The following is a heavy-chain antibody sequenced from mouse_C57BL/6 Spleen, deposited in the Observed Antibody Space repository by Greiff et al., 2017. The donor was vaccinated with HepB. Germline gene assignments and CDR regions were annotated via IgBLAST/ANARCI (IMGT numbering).Heavy chain of an antibody. Sequence: VQLQESGAELARPGASVKLSCKASGYTFTSYGISWVKQRTGQGLEWIGEIYPRSGNTYYNEKFKGKATLTADKSSSTAYRELRSLTSEDSAVYFCARWLLRGFYAMDYWGQGTSVTVSS. CDR2: IYPRSGNT. CDR3: ARWLLRGFYAMDY. D-gene: IGHD2-3*01. J-gene: IGHJ4*01. V-gene: IGHV1-81*01. CDR1: GYTFTSYG.